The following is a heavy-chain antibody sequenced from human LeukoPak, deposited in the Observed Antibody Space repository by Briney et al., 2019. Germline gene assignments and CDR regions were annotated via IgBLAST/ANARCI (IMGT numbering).Heavy chain of an antibody. CDR3: ARVNPLGWLANGYFDY. CDR2: ISYDGSNK. D-gene: IGHD6-19*01. CDR1: GFTFSSYA. J-gene: IGHJ4*02. V-gene: IGHV3-30-3*01. Sequence: RPGGSLRLSCAASGFTFSSYAMHWVRQAPGKGLEWVAVISYDGSNKYYADSVKGRFTISRDNSKNTLYLQMNSLRAEDTAVYYCARVNPLGWLANGYFDYWGQGTLVTVSS.